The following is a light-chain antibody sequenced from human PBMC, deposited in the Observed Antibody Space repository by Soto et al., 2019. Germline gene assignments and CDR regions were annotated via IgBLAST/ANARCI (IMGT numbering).Light chain of an antibody. J-gene: IGLJ1*01. Sequence: QSVLTRPASVSGSPGQSITISCTGTSSDVGGYNFVSWYQQHPGRAPKLLIYEVSRRPSGVSNRFSGSKSGDTASLTISGLQAEDEADYYCYSYRGYYTRVFGTGTKV. CDR3: YSYRGYYTRV. CDR1: SSDVGGYNF. V-gene: IGLV2-14*01. CDR2: EVS.